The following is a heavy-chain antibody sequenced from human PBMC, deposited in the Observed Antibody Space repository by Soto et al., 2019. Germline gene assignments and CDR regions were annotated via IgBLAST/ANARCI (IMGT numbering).Heavy chain of an antibody. CDR2: MNPNSGNT. CDR3: ARAPRRYCSSTSCYAIWFDP. Sequence: ASVKVSCKASGYTFTSYDINRVRQATGQGLEWMGWMNPNSGNTGYAQKFQGRVTMTRNTSISTAYMELSSLRSEDTAVYYCARAPRRYCSSTSCYAIWFDPWGQGTLVTVSS. J-gene: IGHJ5*02. D-gene: IGHD2-2*01. CDR1: GYTFTSYD. V-gene: IGHV1-8*01.